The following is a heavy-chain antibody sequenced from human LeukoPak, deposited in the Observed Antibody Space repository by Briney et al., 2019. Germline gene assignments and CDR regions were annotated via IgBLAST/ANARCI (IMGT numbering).Heavy chain of an antibody. CDR1: GYTFTSYY. CDR3: ARDTPHYYDSSGDDAFDI. J-gene: IGHJ3*02. D-gene: IGHD3-22*01. Sequence: ASVKVSCKASGYTFTSYYMHWVRQAPGQGLEWMGIINPSGGSTSYAQKFQGRVTMARDTSTSTVYMELSSLRSEDTAVYYCARDTPHYYDSSGDDAFDIWGQGTMDTVSS. V-gene: IGHV1-46*01. CDR2: INPSGGST.